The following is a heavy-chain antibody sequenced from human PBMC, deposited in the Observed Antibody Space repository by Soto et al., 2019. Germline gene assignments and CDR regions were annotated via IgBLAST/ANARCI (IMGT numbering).Heavy chain of an antibody. CDR1: GGTFSSYA. Sequence: QVQLVQSGAEVKKPGSSVKVSCKASGGTFSSYALSWVRQAPGQGIEWMGGIIPMSGATNYAQKFQGRVTFTADESTNTAYLELTSLRSEDTAVYYCARGGPENDYWGQGTLVTVSS. CDR3: ARGGPENDY. J-gene: IGHJ4*02. V-gene: IGHV1-69*12. D-gene: IGHD1-26*01. CDR2: IIPMSGAT.